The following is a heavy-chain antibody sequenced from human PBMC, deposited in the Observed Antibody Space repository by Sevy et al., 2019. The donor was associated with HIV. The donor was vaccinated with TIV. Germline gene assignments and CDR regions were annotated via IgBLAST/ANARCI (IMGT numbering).Heavy chain of an antibody. CDR3: AKSQSGYFDSSGPLDF. V-gene: IGHV3-23*01. CDR2: INGGGDNT. J-gene: IGHJ4*02. Sequence: GGSLRLSCAGAGFTFSRYPMSWVRQAPGRGLEWVSAINGGGDNTLYADSVKGRFTISRDNSKNTLYLQMNSLRAEDTAVYYCAKSQSGYFDSSGPLDFWGQGTLVTVSS. D-gene: IGHD3-22*01. CDR1: GFTFSRYP.